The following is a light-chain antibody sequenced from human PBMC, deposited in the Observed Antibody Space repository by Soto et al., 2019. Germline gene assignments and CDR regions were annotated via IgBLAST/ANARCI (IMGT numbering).Light chain of an antibody. J-gene: IGKJ5*01. Sequence: EILLTQSPGTLSLSAGEGATLSCGASQNVDSNYLAWYQQKPGQAPRLLIYGASTRATGIPARFSGSGSGTEFTLTISSLQSEDFAVYYCQQYNNWHPITFGQGTRLEIK. CDR1: QNVDSN. CDR3: QQYNNWHPIT. CDR2: GAS. V-gene: IGKV3-15*01.